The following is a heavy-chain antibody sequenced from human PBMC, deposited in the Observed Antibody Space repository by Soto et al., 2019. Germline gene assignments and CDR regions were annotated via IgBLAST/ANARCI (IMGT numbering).Heavy chain of an antibody. J-gene: IGHJ6*02. CDR1: GGTFSSYA. D-gene: IGHD2-15*01. Sequence: QVQLVQSGAEVKKPGSSVKVSCKASGGTFSSYAISWVRQAPGQGLEWMGGIIPIFVTANYAQKFQGRVTITADESTSTAYMELSSLRSEDTAVYYCASSYCSGGSCYYYYGMDVWGQGTTVTVSS. V-gene: IGHV1-69*12. CDR2: IIPIFVTA. CDR3: ASSYCSGGSCYYYYGMDV.